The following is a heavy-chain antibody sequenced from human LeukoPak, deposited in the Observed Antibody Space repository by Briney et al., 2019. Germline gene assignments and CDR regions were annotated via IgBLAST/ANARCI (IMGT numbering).Heavy chain of an antibody. Sequence: PGRSLRLSCAASGFTFTSYAMHWVRQAPGKGLEYVSAISNNGVRIYYANSVKGRSSISRDNSKNTLSLQMGSLRAEDMAVYYCARDLSGGGLDYWGQGALVTVSS. CDR3: ARDLSGGGLDY. J-gene: IGHJ4*02. CDR2: ISNNGVRI. D-gene: IGHD3-10*01. CDR1: GFTFTSYA. V-gene: IGHV3-64*01.